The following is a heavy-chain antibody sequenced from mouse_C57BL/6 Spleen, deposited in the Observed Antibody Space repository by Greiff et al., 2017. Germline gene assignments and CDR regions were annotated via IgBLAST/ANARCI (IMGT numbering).Heavy chain of an antibody. CDR3: ARDGGWFDY. CDR2: INYDGSST. CDR1: GFTFSDYY. D-gene: IGHD2-3*01. Sequence: EVKLVESEGGLVQPGSSMKLSCTASGFTFSDYYMAWVRQVPEKGLEWVANINYDGSSTYYLDSLKSRFIISRDNAKNILYLQMSSLKSEDTATYYCARDGGWFDYWGQGTTLTVSS. J-gene: IGHJ2*01. V-gene: IGHV5-16*01.